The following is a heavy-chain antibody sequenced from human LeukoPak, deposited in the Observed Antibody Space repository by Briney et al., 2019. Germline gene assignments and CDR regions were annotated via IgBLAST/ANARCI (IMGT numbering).Heavy chain of an antibody. CDR3: ARGRMVRGVHNWFDP. Sequence: ASVKLSCNASGYAFTIYDINWVRQAPGPGLEWMGWMNPNSGNTGYAQKFQGRVTITRKTSISTAYMELSSRRSEDTAAYYCARGRMVRGVHNWFDPWGQGTLVTVSS. D-gene: IGHD3-10*01. V-gene: IGHV1-8*03. CDR2: MNPNSGNT. CDR1: GYAFTIYD. J-gene: IGHJ5*02.